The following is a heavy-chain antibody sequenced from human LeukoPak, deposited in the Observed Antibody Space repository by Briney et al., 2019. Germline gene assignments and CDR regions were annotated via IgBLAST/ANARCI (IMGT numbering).Heavy chain of an antibody. CDR1: GGSISSYY. Sequence: SETLTLTCTVSGGSISSYYWSWIRLPPGKGLEWIGYIYYSGSTNYNPSLKSRATISVDTSKNQFSLKLSSVTAADTAVYYCASTSSSSSWGTFDYWGQGTLVTVSS. CDR2: IYYSGST. CDR3: ASTSSSSSWGTFDY. D-gene: IGHD6-13*01. V-gene: IGHV4-59*08. J-gene: IGHJ4*02.